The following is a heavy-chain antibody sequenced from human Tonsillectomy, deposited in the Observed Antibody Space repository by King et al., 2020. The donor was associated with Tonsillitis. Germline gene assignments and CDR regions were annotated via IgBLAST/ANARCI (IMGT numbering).Heavy chain of an antibody. J-gene: IGHJ3*02. CDR3: ARYGDSTYYEISTGRDAFDI. D-gene: IGHD3-9*01. Sequence: QVQLVESGGGVVQPGRSLRLSCAASGFMFSSYGMHWVRQAPGKGLEWVAVISYDGSNKYYADSVKGRFTISRDNSKNTLYLQMNSLRPEDTAVYYCARYGDSTYYEISTGRDAFDIWGQGTMVTVSS. CDR2: ISYDGSNK. V-gene: IGHV3-33*05. CDR1: GFMFSSYG.